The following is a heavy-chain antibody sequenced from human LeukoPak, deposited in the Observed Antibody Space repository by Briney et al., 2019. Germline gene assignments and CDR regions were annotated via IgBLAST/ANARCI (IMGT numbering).Heavy chain of an antibody. D-gene: IGHD1-1*01. CDR2: INHSGST. Sequence: PSETLSLTCAVYGGSFSGYYWSWIRQPPGKGLEWIGDINHSGSTNYNPSLKSRVTISLDTSKNQFSLNLSSVTAADTAVYYCARFIATTGTVYFDYWGQGTLVTVSS. CDR3: ARFIATTGTVYFDY. CDR1: GGSFSGYY. J-gene: IGHJ4*02. V-gene: IGHV4-34*01.